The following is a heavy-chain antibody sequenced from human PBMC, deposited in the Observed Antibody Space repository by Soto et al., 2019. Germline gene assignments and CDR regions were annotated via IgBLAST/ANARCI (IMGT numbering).Heavy chain of an antibody. CDR1: GYTFSTSG. V-gene: IGHV1-18*01. CDR2: IRTYNGDT. J-gene: IGHJ6*02. Sequence: QVQLVQSGPELKKPGASVKVSCKASGYTFSTSGISLVRQAPGQGREWMGWIRTYNGDTKYAQKFQGRVTMTTDTSTTTAYMELRSLRSDDTAVYYCARSGSVPYYYYGLDVWGQGTTVTVSS. CDR3: ARSGSVPYYYYGLDV. D-gene: IGHD3-10*01.